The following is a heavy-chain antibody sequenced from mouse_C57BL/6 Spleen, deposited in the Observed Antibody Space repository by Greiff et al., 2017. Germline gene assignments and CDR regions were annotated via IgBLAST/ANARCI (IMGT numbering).Heavy chain of an antibody. Sequence: QVQLKESGAELVKPGASVKMSCKASGYTFTNYPLEWMKQNHGKSLEWIGNFHPYNDDIKYTVQFKGKATLTVENSASTVYLELSRLTSDDSAVYYSARSGVVGEFVYFDYWGQGTTLTVSS. J-gene: IGHJ2*01. D-gene: IGHD1-1*01. V-gene: IGHV1-47*01. CDR2: FHPYNDDI. CDR3: ARSGVVGEFVYFDY. CDR1: GYTFTNYP.